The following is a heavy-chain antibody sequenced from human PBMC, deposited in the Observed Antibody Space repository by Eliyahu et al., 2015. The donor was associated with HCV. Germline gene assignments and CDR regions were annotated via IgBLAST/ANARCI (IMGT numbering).Heavy chain of an antibody. D-gene: IGHD4-17*01. J-gene: IGHJ6*02. CDR3: AREEGYGDYVNYYYGMDV. CDR1: GFTFXDYY. V-gene: IGHV3-11*01. Sequence: QVQLVESGGGLVKPGGSLRLSCAASGFTFXDYYXSWIRQAPGKGLEWVSYISSSGSTIYYADSVKGRFTISRDNAKNSLYLQMNSLRAEDTAVYYCAREEGYGDYVNYYYGMDVWGQGTTVTVSS. CDR2: ISSSGSTI.